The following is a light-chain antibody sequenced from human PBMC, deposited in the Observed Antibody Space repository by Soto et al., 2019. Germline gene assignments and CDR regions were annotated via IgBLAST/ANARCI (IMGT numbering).Light chain of an antibody. J-gene: IGKJ3*01. V-gene: IGKV3-20*01. CDR2: AAS. CDR3: QQYNDPPPP. CDR1: QTLSTNS. Sequence: EIVLTQSPGTLSLSPGERATLSCRASQTLSTNSLAWYQQRPGQTPRLLIYAASTRDTDIPDRFNGSGSGTVFHLTISRLDPKDFALYSGQQYNDPPPPFGPGNKGDAK.